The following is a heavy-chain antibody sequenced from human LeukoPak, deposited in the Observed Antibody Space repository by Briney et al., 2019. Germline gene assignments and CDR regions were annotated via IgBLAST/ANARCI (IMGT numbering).Heavy chain of an antibody. D-gene: IGHD1-26*01. CDR2: INPSGGST. CDR3: ARTGGSYPDLLWYFDL. CDR1: GYTFTSYY. Sequence: ASVKVSCKASGYTFTSYYMHWVRQAPGQGLEWMGIINPSGGSTSYAQKFQGRVTMTRDTSTSTVYMELNSLRSEDTAVYYCARTGGSYPDLLWYFDLWGRGTLVTASS. V-gene: IGHV1-46*01. J-gene: IGHJ2*01.